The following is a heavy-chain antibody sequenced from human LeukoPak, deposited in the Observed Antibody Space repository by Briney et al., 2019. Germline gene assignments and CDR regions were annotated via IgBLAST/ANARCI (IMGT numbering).Heavy chain of an antibody. V-gene: IGHV4-4*09. CDR1: GDSINDHY. CDR3: ASDGPWIQLWYFDY. J-gene: IGHJ4*02. Sequence: SETLSLTCTVSGDSINDHYWSWIRQPPGEGLEWIGYIYSSVSTNYNPSLKSRVTISIDTSKNQFSLKLSSVTAADTAVYYCASDGPWIQLWYFDYWGQGTLVTVSS. D-gene: IGHD5-18*01. CDR2: IYSSVST.